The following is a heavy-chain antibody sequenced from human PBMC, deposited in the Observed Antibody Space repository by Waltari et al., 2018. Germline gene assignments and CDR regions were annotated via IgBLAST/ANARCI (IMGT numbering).Heavy chain of an antibody. CDR2: IYYSGST. Sequence: QVQLQESGPGLVKPSETLSLTCPVSGGSISSYYWSWIRQPPGKGLEWIGYIYYSGSTNYNPSLKSRVTISVDTSKNQFSLKLSSVTAADTAVYYCARGSGGYSYGYCLDYWGQGTLVTVSS. CDR3: ARGSGGYSYGYCLDY. J-gene: IGHJ4*02. CDR1: GGSISSYY. V-gene: IGHV4-59*01. D-gene: IGHD5-18*01.